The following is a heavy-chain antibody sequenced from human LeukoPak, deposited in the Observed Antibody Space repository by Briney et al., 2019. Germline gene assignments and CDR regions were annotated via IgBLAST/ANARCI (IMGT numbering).Heavy chain of an antibody. J-gene: IGHJ4*02. Sequence: GGSLRLSCAASGFTFSSYAMHWVRQAPGRGLEWVAVISYDGSNKCYADSVKGRFTISRDNSKNTLYLQMNSLRAEDTAVYYCARVFSSSWEGDFDYWGQGTLVTVSS. CDR1: GFTFSSYA. CDR2: ISYDGSNK. D-gene: IGHD6-6*01. V-gene: IGHV3-30*01. CDR3: ARVFSSSWEGDFDY.